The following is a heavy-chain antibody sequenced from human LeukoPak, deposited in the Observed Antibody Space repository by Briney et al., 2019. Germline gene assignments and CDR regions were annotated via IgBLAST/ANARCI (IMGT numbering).Heavy chain of an antibody. V-gene: IGHV4-61*01. Sequence: PSETLSLTCTVSGGSISTSSYSWSWFRQPPGKGLEWIGYIYYSGSTNYNPSLKSRVTISVDTSKNQFSLKLSSVTAADTAVYYCARAGYSSSQDAFDIWGQGTMVTVSS. CDR3: ARAGYSSSQDAFDI. CDR2: IYYSGST. D-gene: IGHD6-13*01. CDR1: GGSISTSSYS. J-gene: IGHJ3*02.